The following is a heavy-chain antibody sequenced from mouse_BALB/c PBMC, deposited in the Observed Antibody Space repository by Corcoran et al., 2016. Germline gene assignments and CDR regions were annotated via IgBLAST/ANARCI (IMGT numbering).Heavy chain of an antibody. J-gene: IGHJ3*01. Sequence: EVQLQQSGAELVKPGASVKLSCTASGFNIKDTYMHWVKQRPEQGLEWIGRIDPANGNTKYDPKFQGKATITADTSSNTAYLQLSSLTSEDTAVYYCARDRYDVGGAWFAYWGQGTLVTVSA. CDR3: ARDRYDVGGAWFAY. V-gene: IGHV14-3*02. CDR1: GFNIKDTY. CDR2: IDPANGNT. D-gene: IGHD2-14*01.